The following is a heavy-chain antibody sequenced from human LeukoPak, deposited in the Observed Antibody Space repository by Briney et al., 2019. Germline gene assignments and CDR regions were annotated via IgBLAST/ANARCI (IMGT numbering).Heavy chain of an antibody. D-gene: IGHD3-10*01. CDR2: INPNSGGT. V-gene: IGHV1-2*02. CDR3: ARPYYGSGSYYDY. CDR1: GYTFTSYD. J-gene: IGHJ4*02. Sequence: ASVKVSCKASGYTFTSYDINWVRQAPGQGLEWMGWINPNSGGTNYAQKFQGRVTMTRDTSISTAYMELSRLRSDDTAVYYCARPYYGSGSYYDYWGQGTLVTVSS.